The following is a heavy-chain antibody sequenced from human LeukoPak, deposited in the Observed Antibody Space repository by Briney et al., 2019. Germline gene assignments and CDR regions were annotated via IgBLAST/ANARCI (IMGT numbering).Heavy chain of an antibody. CDR3: ARSRSGPAAFDI. Sequence: SETLSLTCTVSGGSISSYYWSWIRQPPGKGLEWIGYIYYSGSTYYNPSLKSRVTISVDTSKNKFSLKLSSVTAADTAVYYCARSRSGPAAFDIWGQGTMVTVSS. CDR2: IYYSGST. V-gene: IGHV4-59*12. CDR1: GGSISSYY. D-gene: IGHD2-15*01. J-gene: IGHJ3*02.